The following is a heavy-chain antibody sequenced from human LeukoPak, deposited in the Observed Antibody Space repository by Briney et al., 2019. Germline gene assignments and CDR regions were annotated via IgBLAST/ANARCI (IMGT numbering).Heavy chain of an antibody. V-gene: IGHV4-39*01. CDR2: IYYSGST. Sequence: SETLSLTCTVSGGSISSSSYYWGWIRQPPGKGLKWIGSIYYSGSTYYNPSLKSRVTISVDTSKNQFSLKLSSVTAADTAVYYCARGYSGSHDYWGQGTLVTVSS. J-gene: IGHJ4*02. D-gene: IGHD1-26*01. CDR3: ARGYSGSHDY. CDR1: GGSISSSSYY.